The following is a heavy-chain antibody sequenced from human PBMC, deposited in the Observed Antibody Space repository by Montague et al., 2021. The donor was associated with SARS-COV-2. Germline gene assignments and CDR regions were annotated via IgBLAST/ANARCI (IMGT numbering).Heavy chain of an antibody. CDR2: IYDGGST. D-gene: IGHD3-10*01. CDR1: GDSIRNSEYS. V-gene: IGHV4-39*02. CDR3: TRGMIQGVTTPFDY. Sequence: SETLSLTCTVSGDSIRNSEYSWGWVRQPPGNGLEWIGNIYDGGSTFYNPSLKSRGTISVDTSKNHLSLRLSSVTAADTAVYFCTRGMIQGVTTPFDYWGQGSQVTVSS. J-gene: IGHJ4*02.